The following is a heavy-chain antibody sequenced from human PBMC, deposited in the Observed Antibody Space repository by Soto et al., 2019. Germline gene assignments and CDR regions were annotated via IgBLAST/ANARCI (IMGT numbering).Heavy chain of an antibody. CDR1: GESISSSSYY. Sequence: SETLSLTCIVSGESISSSSYYWGWIRQPPGKGLEWIGSIYYSGRTYYNPSFKSRVTISIDTSKNQFSLKLSSVTATDAAVYYCARQRTTVVTQAYFDHWGQGALVTVSS. CDR2: IYYSGRT. V-gene: IGHV4-39*01. J-gene: IGHJ4*02. CDR3: ARQRTTVVTQAYFDH. D-gene: IGHD2-21*02.